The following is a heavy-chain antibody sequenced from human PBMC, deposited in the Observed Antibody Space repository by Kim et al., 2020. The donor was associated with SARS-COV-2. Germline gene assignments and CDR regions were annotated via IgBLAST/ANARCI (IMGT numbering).Heavy chain of an antibody. Sequence: ASVKVSCKASGYTFTSYAMHWVRQAPGQRLEWMGWINAGNGNTKYSQKFQGRVTITRDTSASTAYMELSSLRSEDTAVYYCARVTGVLYYYDSRHREFDYWGQGTLVTVSS. CDR1: GYTFTSYA. V-gene: IGHV1-3*01. J-gene: IGHJ4*02. D-gene: IGHD3-22*01. CDR2: INAGNGNT. CDR3: ARVTGVLYYYDSRHREFDY.